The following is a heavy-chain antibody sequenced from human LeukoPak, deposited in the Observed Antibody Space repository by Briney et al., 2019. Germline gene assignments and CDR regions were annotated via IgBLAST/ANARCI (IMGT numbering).Heavy chain of an antibody. D-gene: IGHD5-18*01. CDR3: TRGPGYTYGSQYYFDY. J-gene: IGHJ4*02. CDR1: GFTFGDYA. V-gene: IGHV3-49*03. CDR2: IRSKAYIAAT. Sequence: GGSLRLSCAASGFTFGDYAMSWFRQAPGKGLEWVAFIRSKAYIAATKYAASVKGRFTISRDDSKSIAYLQMNSLKTEDTAVYYCTRGPGYTYGSQYYFDYWGQGTLVAVSS.